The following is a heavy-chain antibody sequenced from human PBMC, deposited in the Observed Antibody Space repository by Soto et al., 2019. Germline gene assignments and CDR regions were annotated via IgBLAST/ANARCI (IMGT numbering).Heavy chain of an antibody. Sequence: ASVKVSCKASGYTFTSYGISWVRQAPGQGLEWMGWISAYNGNTNYAQKLQGRVTMTTDTSTSTAYMELRSLRSDDTAVYYCARDEPDSSSYYFDYWGQGTLVTVSS. CDR1: GYTFTSYG. V-gene: IGHV1-18*01. CDR2: ISAYNGNT. D-gene: IGHD6-6*01. CDR3: ARDEPDSSSYYFDY. J-gene: IGHJ4*02.